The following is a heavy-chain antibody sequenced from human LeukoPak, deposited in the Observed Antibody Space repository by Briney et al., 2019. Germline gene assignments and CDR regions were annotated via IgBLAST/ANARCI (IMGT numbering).Heavy chain of an antibody. CDR1: GFTFSSYG. D-gene: IGHD4-11*01. Sequence: GGSLRLSCAASGFTFSSYGMRWVRQAPGKGLEWVSAISGSGGSTYYADSVKGRFTISRDNSKNTLYLQMHSLKTEDTAVYYCTLHDYRGYNWFDPWGQGTLVTVSS. V-gene: IGHV3-23*01. J-gene: IGHJ5*02. CDR2: ISGSGGST. CDR3: TLHDYRGYNWFDP.